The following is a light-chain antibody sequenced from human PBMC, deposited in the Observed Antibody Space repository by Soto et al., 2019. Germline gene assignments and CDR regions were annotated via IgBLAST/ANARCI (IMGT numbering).Light chain of an antibody. V-gene: IGLV1-44*01. CDR3: AAWVGSLIERV. J-gene: IGLJ3*02. Sequence: QSVLTQPPSASGTPGQRVTISCSGSSNIGSYAVNWYQQLPGTAHKLLIYTNNQRPSGVPVRFSGSKSGTSASLAISGLQSEDEADYYCAAWVGSLIERVFGGGTKLTVL. CDR2: TNN. CDR1: SNIGSYA.